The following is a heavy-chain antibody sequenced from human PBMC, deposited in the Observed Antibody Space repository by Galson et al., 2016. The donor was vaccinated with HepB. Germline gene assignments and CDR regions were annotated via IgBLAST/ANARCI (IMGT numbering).Heavy chain of an antibody. J-gene: IGHJ3*02. CDR2: MFYSGTT. V-gene: IGHV4-59*08. D-gene: IGHD3-22*01. CDR3: ARHGYYSYAAFDI. Sequence: LRLSCAASGFTFSNAWMSWVRQAPGKGLEWIGNMFYSGTTNYNPSLKSRVTISVDTSKSQFSLKLSSVTAADTAIYYCARHGYYSYAAFDIWGQGTMVTVSS. CDR1: GFTFSNAW.